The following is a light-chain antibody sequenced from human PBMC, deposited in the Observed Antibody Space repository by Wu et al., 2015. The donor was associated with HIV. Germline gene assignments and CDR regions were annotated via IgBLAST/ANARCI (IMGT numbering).Light chain of an antibody. CDR2: GAS. Sequence: ELVLTQSPGTLSLSPGERATLSCRASQSVSSSYLAWYQQKPGQAPRLLIYGASSRITGIPDGFSGSGSGTDFTLTISRLEPEDFAVYYCQYYGSSPFTFGQGTHLEIK. CDR1: QSVSSSY. J-gene: IGKJ2*01. V-gene: IGKV3-20*01. CDR3: QYYGSSPFT.